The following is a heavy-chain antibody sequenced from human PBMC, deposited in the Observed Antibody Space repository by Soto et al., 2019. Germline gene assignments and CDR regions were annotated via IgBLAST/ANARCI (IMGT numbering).Heavy chain of an antibody. D-gene: IGHD6-13*01. Sequence: QVTLKESGPVLVKPTETLTLTCTVSGFSLINARMGVSLLRQPQGKALEWLAHIFSNAENSYSTSVNSSLTTSKQSSKRQGVLTMANMDTVHTPTYYCARTIRRYSISCSDQSYFDLSGLGTLVTVS. CDR3: ARTIRRYSISCSDQSYFDL. V-gene: IGHV2-26*01. CDR1: GFSLINARMG. J-gene: IGHJ2*01. CDR2: IFSNAEN.